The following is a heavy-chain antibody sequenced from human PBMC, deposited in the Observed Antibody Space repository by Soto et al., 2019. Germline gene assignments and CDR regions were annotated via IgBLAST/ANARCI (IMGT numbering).Heavy chain of an antibody. CDR2: ISRDGTNR. CDR1: GFTFSDYA. D-gene: IGHD6-19*01. CDR3: ARDSSGWYKFDY. V-gene: IGHV3-30-3*01. J-gene: IGHJ4*02. Sequence: GGSLRLSCVASGFTFSDYAMDWVRQAPGKGLEWVTVISRDGTNRYYADSVKGRFTISRDNSKNTLYLQMNSLTVEDTALYYCARDSSGWYKFDYWGQGTVVTVSS.